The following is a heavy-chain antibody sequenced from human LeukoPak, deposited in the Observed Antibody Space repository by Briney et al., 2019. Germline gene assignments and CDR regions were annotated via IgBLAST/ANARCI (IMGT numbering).Heavy chain of an antibody. CDR2: ISAYNGNT. D-gene: IGHD5-12*01. CDR1: GYNFTIYG. V-gene: IGHV1-18*04. CDR3: VRDPGNTGYDSFDS. Sequence: ASVKVSCKASGYNFTIYGIRWVRQAPGQGLEWIGWISAYNGNTNYAQNLQDRVTMTADTSTSTAYMELRSLRSDDTAVYYCVRDPGNTGYDSFDSWGQGTLVTVSP. J-gene: IGHJ4*02.